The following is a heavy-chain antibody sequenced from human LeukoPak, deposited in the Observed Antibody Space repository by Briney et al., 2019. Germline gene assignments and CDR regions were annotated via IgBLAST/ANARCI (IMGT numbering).Heavy chain of an antibody. Sequence: GGSLRLSCAAPGFTFSHYWMHWVRQAPGKGLVWLSRISSDGSSTTYADSVKGRFTVSRDNAKNTLYLQMNSLRAEDTAVYYCARAPESLSSSDYWGQGTLVTVSS. CDR1: GFTFSHYW. V-gene: IGHV3-74*01. CDR2: ISSDGSST. J-gene: IGHJ4*02. D-gene: IGHD3-10*01. CDR3: ARAPESLSSSDY.